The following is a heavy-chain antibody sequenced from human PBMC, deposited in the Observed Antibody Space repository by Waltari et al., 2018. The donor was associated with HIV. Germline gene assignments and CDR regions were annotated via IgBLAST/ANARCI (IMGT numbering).Heavy chain of an antibody. D-gene: IGHD4-17*01. CDR3: ASTLTTVVTYWYFDL. V-gene: IGHV1-69*06. CDR2: IIPIFGTA. CDR1: GCTFSSSV. Sequence: QVQLVQSRAEVKKPGSSVTVSCTASGCTFSSSVLSWMRPTPGQGHERMGGIIPIFGTANDAQKFQCRVNITADKSTSTAYMELRSLRSEDTAVYYCASTLTTVVTYWYFDLWGRGTLVTVSS. J-gene: IGHJ2*01.